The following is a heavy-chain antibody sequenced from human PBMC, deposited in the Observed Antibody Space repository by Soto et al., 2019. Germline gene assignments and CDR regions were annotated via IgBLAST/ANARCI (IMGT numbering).Heavy chain of an antibody. D-gene: IGHD2-2*01. CDR2: IIPIFGTA. Sequence: AAPVKVSCTASGGTFSSYAISWVRQAPGQGLEWMGGIIPIFGTANYARKFQGRVTITADESTSTAYMELSSLRSEDTAVYYCASACPVVLPAAKLMHSYYYYGMDVWGHGTTVTVSS. CDR1: GGTFSSYA. CDR3: ASACPVVLPAAKLMHSYYYYGMDV. J-gene: IGHJ6*02. V-gene: IGHV1-69*13.